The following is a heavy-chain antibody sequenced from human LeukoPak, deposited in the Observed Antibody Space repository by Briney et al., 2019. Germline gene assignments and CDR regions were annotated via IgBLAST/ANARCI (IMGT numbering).Heavy chain of an antibody. J-gene: IGHJ6*04. V-gene: IGHV3-21*01. Sequence: PGGCPRSSFSASGFTARVYSMDKIHLDPGMSPESVSAITMSSSYIYYADSVKGLFTISRDKAKNSLYLQMDSLRAEDTAVYYCARSWPLPDVWGEGSTVSVSS. CDR2: ITMSSSYI. CDR1: GFTARVYS. CDR3: ARSWPLPDV.